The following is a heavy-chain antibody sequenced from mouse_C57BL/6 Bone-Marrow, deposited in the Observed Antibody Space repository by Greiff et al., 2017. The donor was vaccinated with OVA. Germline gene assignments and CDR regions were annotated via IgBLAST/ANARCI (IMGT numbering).Heavy chain of an antibody. Sequence: EVQLQQSGGGLVQPGGSLKLSCAASGFTFSAYGLAWVRQAPRTGPEWVAFFSNLAYSISSADPVTGRFTISRENAKNTLYLEMSSLRSEDTAMYYCARDGYPLYWYFDVWGTGTTVTVSS. V-gene: IGHV5-15*01. CDR2: FSNLAYSI. J-gene: IGHJ1*03. D-gene: IGHD2-3*01. CDR3: ARDGYPLYWYFDV. CDR1: GFTFSAYG.